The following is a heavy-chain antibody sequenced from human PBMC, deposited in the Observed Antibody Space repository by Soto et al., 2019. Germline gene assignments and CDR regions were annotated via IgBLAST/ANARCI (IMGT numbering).Heavy chain of an antibody. D-gene: IGHD3-3*01. V-gene: IGHV3-7*03. J-gene: IGHJ4*02. CDR2: IKQDGSEK. CDR3: ARGYDFWSGYRGFDY. Sequence: VQLVESGGGLVQPGGSLRLSCAASGFTFSSYWMSWVRQAPGKGLEWVANIKQDGSEKYYVDSVKGRFTISRDNAKNSLYLQMNSLRAEDTAVYYCARGYDFWSGYRGFDYWGQGTLVTVSS. CDR1: GFTFSSYW.